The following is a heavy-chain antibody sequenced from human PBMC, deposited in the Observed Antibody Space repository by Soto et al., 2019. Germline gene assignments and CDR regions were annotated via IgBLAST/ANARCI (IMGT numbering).Heavy chain of an antibody. V-gene: IGHV3-23*01. Sequence: EVQLLESGGGLVQPGGSLRLSCAASGFTFSSYAMSWVRQAPGKGLQWVSAITDIGGSTFHADSVKGRFTISRDNSRNTLYLQMNSLRAEDTVVYYCAKLMTKVTLGAFDIWGQGTMVTVSS. J-gene: IGHJ3*02. CDR1: GFTFSSYA. CDR3: AKLMTKVTLGAFDI. D-gene: IGHD4-17*01. CDR2: ITDIGGST.